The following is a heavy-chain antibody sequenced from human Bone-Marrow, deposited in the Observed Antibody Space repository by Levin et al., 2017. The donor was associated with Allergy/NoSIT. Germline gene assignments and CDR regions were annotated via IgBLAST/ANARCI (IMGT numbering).Heavy chain of an antibody. CDR2: IKSKTDGATT. V-gene: IGHV3-15*01. CDR1: GFTFSNAW. J-gene: IGHJ4*02. CDR3: TTVGYSYGNS. D-gene: IGHD5-18*01. Sequence: PGGSLRLSCAASGFTFSNAWMSWVRQAPGKGLEWVGRIKSKTDGATTDYAAPVKGRFTISRDDSKTTLYLQMNSLKTEDTAVYYCTTVGYSYGNSWGQGTLVTVSS.